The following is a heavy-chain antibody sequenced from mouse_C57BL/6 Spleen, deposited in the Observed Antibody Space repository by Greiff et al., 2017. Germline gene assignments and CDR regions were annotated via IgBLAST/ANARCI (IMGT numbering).Heavy chain of an antibody. D-gene: IGHD1-1*01. CDR3: ERDYYCSSDLDY. CDR1: GFTFSSYA. V-gene: IGHV5-4*01. Sequence: EVQLVESGGGLVKPGGSLKLSCAASGFTFSSYAMSWVRQTPEKRLAWVATISDGGSYTYYPATVHGRFTISRDNAKNNLYLQMSHLKSEDTAMYYCERDYYCSSDLDYWGQGTTLTVSS. J-gene: IGHJ2*01. CDR2: ISDGGSYT.